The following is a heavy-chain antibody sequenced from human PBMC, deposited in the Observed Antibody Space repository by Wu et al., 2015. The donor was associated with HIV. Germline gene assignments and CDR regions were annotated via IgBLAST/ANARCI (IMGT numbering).Heavy chain of an antibody. Sequence: QVQLVQSGAEVRKPGSSVKVSCTASGGTFSNFGISWVRQAPGQGLEWMGGFIPIFGTRRYAQKFQGRITVTTDESTTTAYIELSSLRSDDTAVYYCASQVGRSGPTIPHFDYWGQGTLVTVSS. V-gene: IGHV1-69*05. CDR1: GGTFSNFG. CDR2: FIPIFGTR. CDR3: ASQVGRSGPTIPHFDY. D-gene: IGHD3-3*01. J-gene: IGHJ4*02.